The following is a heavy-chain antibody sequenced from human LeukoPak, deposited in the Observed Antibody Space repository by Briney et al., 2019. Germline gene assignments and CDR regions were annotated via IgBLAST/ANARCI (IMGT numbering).Heavy chain of an antibody. Sequence: PGGSLRLSCAASGFTFSTYSMNWVRQAPGKGLEWVSSISSSSSYIYYADSVKGRFTISRDNAKNSLYLQMNSLRAEDTAVYYCARGRSGGLRPPECNWFDPWGQGTLVTVSS. CDR2: ISSSSSYI. D-gene: IGHD5-12*01. V-gene: IGHV3-21*01. J-gene: IGHJ5*02. CDR3: ARGRSGGLRPPECNWFDP. CDR1: GFTFSTYS.